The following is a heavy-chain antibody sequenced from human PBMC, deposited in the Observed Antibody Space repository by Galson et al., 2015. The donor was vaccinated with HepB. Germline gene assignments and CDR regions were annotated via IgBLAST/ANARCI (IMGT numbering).Heavy chain of an antibody. J-gene: IGHJ2*01. CDR2: ISSGSSYI. CDR1: GFTFSTYS. D-gene: IGHD4-23*01. V-gene: IGHV3-21*01. CDR3: AREGSSYGGNPYFDL. Sequence: SLRLSCAASGFTFSTYSMNWVRQPPGKGLEWVSSISSGSSYIYYADSVKGRFTISRDNAKNSLYLQMNTLRAEDTAVYYCAREGSSYGGNPYFDLWGRGTLVTVSS.